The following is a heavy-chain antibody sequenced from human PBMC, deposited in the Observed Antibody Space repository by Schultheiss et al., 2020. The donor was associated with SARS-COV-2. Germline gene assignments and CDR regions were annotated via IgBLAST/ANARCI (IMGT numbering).Heavy chain of an antibody. J-gene: IGHJ3*02. V-gene: IGHV3-74*01. CDR3: ARESSVYAFDI. CDR2: INSDGSST. CDR1: GFTFSNYE. D-gene: IGHD3-10*01. Sequence: GGSLRLSCAASGFTFSNYEMNWVRQAPGKGLVWVSRINSDGSSTSYADSVKGRFTISRDNSKNTLYLQMNSLRAEDTAVYYCARESSVYAFDIWGQGTMVTVSS.